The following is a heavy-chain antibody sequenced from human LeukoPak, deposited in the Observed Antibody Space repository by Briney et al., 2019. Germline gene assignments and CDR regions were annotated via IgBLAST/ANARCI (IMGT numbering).Heavy chain of an antibody. CDR2: ISYDGSNK. CDR1: GFTFSSYG. V-gene: IGHV3-30*03. D-gene: IGHD2-15*01. Sequence: PGGSLRLSCAASGFTFSSYGMHWVRQAPGKGLEWVAVISYDGSNKYYADSVKGRFTISRDNSKNTLYLQMNSLRAEDTAVYYCARGAKKLYCSGGSCRPGPCDYWGQGTLVTVSS. CDR3: ARGAKKLYCSGGSCRPGPCDY. J-gene: IGHJ4*02.